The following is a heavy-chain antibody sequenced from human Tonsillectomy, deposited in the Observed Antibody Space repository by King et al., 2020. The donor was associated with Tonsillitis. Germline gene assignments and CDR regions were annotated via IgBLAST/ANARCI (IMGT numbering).Heavy chain of an antibody. D-gene: IGHD3-9*01. CDR3: AREYDILTSSAEHENFDY. CDR2: ISGSRSYI. J-gene: IGHJ4*02. Sequence: QLVQSGGGLVKPGGSLRLSCAASGFTLSNYYMNWVRQAPGKGLEWVSSISGSRSYIYYADSVKGRFTISRDNAKNSLYLQMNSLRAEDTAVYYCAREYDILTSSAEHENFDYWGQGTLVTVSS. CDR1: GFTLSNYY. V-gene: IGHV3-21*01.